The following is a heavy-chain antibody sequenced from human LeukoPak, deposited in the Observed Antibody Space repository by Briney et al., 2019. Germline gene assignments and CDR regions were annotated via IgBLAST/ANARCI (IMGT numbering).Heavy chain of an antibody. V-gene: IGHV3-7*01. CDR2: IKQDGSEK. Sequence: AGGSLRLSCAASGFTFSSLWMTWVRQAPGKGLEWVATIKQDGSEKYYVDSVKGRFTISRDNAKSSLYLQMNSLRAEDTAVYYCARDGVEFYNWFDPWGQGTLVTVSS. CDR1: GFTFSSLW. CDR3: ARDGVEFYNWFDP. J-gene: IGHJ5*02. D-gene: IGHD2-21*01.